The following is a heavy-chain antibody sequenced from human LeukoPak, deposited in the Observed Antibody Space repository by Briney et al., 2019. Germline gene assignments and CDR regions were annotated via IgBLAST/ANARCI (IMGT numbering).Heavy chain of an antibody. CDR1: GFTFCSYG. CDR2: ISYDGSNK. D-gene: IGHD6-6*01. Sequence: GGSLRLSCAASGFTFCSYGMHWVRQAPGKGLEWVAVISYDGSNKYYADSVKGRFTISRDNSKNTLYLQMNSLRAEDTAVYYCAKGWDSSGYWGQGTLVTVSS. J-gene: IGHJ4*02. CDR3: AKGWDSSGY. V-gene: IGHV3-30*18.